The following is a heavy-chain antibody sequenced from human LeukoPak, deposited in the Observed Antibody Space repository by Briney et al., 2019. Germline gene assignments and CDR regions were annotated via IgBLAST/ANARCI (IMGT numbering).Heavy chain of an antibody. CDR2: IHYSGTT. V-gene: IGHV4-59*01. CDR1: GGSINSYY. D-gene: IGHD4-17*01. CDR3: ARALFYGDPAGDY. Sequence: AETLSLTCTVSGGSINSYYWSWIRQPPGKGLEWIGYIHYSGTTNYNPSLKSRVTISLDTSKNQFSLKLSSVTAADTAVYYCARALFYGDPAGDYWGQGTLVTVSS. J-gene: IGHJ4*02.